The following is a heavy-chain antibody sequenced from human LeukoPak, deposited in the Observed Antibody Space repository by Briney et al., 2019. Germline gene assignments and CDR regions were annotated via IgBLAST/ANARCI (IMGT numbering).Heavy chain of an antibody. V-gene: IGHV5-51*01. CDR2: IYPGDSDT. Sequence: GESLKISWKGSGYSFTTYWIGWVRQLPGKGLEWMGIIYPGDSDTRYSPSFQGQVTISADKSISTAYLQWRSLKASDTAMYYCVRSRYSISWAYFDYWGQGNLVTVSS. CDR1: GYSFTTYW. CDR3: VRSRYSISWAYFDY. D-gene: IGHD6-13*01. J-gene: IGHJ4*02.